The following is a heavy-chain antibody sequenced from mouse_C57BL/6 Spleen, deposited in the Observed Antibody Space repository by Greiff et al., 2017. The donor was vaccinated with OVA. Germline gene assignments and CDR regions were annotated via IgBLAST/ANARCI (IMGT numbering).Heavy chain of an antibody. D-gene: IGHD3-3*01. CDR2: ISDGGSYT. Sequence: EVQRVESGGGLVKPGGSLKLSCAASGFTFSSYAMSWVRQTPEKRLEWVATISDGGSYTSDPDNVKGRFTISRDNAKNNLYLQMSRLKSEDTAMYYCARDGTGNWYFDVWGTGTTVTVSS. J-gene: IGHJ1*03. V-gene: IGHV5-4*01. CDR1: GFTFSSYA. CDR3: ARDGTGNWYFDV.